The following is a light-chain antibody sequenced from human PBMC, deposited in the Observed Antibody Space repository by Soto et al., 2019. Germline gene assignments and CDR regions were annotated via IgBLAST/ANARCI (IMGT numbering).Light chain of an antibody. Sequence: QSVLTQPPSASGTPGQTVTISCSGSSANIGSHYVYWYQQLPGTAPKLLIYKNYQRPSGVPDRFSGSKSGTSASLAISGLRSEDEADYYCAAWDDSLSGYVFGIGTKLTVL. CDR1: SANIGSHY. CDR3: AAWDDSLSGYV. CDR2: KNY. J-gene: IGLJ1*01. V-gene: IGLV1-47*01.